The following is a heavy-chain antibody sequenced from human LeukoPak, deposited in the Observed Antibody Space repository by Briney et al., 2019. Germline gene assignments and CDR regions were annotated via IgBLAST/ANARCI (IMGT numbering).Heavy chain of an antibody. CDR2: IYTSGST. CDR1: GGSISSGSYY. D-gene: IGHD6-19*01. J-gene: IGHJ3*02. Sequence: PSQTLSLTCTVSGGSISSGSYYWSWIRQPAGKGLEWIGRIYTSGSTNYNPSLKSRVTISVDTSKNQFSLKLSSVTAADPAVYYCARGRCSGWYPDAFDIWGQGTMVTVSS. CDR3: ARGRCSGWYPDAFDI. V-gene: IGHV4-61*02.